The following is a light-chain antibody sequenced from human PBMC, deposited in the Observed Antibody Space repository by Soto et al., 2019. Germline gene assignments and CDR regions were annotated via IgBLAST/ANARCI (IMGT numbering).Light chain of an antibody. CDR3: QQYGSSAWT. CDR2: DAS. V-gene: IGKV3-20*01. J-gene: IGKJ1*01. Sequence: EIVLTQSPGTLSLSPGERATLSCRASQSISSSYLAWYQQKPGQAPRLLIYDASSRATGIPDRFRGSGSGTDFTLTISGLEPEDFAVYYCQQYGSSAWTFGQGTKVDIK. CDR1: QSISSSY.